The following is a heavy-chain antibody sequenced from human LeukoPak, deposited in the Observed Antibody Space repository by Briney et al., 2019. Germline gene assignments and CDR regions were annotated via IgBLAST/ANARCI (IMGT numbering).Heavy chain of an antibody. CDR3: ARARKLVGATDFDY. CDR2: IYYSGST. Sequence: SETLSLTCTVSGGSISSSSYYWGWIRQPPGKGLEWIGYIYYSGSTNYNPSLKSRVTISVDTSKNQFSLKLSSVTAADTAVYYCARARKLVGATDFDYWGQGTLVTVSS. D-gene: IGHD1-26*01. CDR1: GGSISSSSYY. J-gene: IGHJ4*02. V-gene: IGHV4-61*05.